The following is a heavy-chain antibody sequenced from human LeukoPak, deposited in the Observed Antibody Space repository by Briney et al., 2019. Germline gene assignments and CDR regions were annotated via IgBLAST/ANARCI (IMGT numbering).Heavy chain of an antibody. CDR3: ARDPYSGSYGNYYYYFMDV. CDR1: GFTFDDYA. CDR2: ISWDGGST. D-gene: IGHD1-26*01. V-gene: IGHV3-43D*03. J-gene: IGHJ6*03. Sequence: GGSLRLSCAASGFTFDDYAMHWVRQAPGKGLEWVSLISWDGGSTYYADSVKGRFTISRDNAKNSLYLQMNSLRAEDTAVYYCARDPYSGSYGNYYYYFMDVWGKGTTVTISS.